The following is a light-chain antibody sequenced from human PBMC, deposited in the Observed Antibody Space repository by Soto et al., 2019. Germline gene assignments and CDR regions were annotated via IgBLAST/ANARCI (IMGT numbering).Light chain of an antibody. CDR1: SSDVGGYNY. CDR2: EVS. Sequence: QSVLTQPASVSGSPGQSITISCTGTSSDVGGYNYVSWYQQYPGKAPKLMIYEVSNRPSGVSDRFSGSKSGNTASLTISGLQAEDEADYYCSSYTRSSTYVVFGGGTKVTVL. J-gene: IGLJ2*01. V-gene: IGLV2-14*01. CDR3: SSYTRSSTYVV.